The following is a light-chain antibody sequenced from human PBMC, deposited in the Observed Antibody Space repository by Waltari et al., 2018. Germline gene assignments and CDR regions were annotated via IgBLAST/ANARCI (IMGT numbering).Light chain of an antibody. V-gene: IGKV1-5*03. CDR1: QSITTS. J-gene: IGKJ1*01. CDR3: QQYKSYKT. CDR2: GES. Sequence: DIQMTQSPSTLSASVGDTVIISCRASQSITTSLAWYQQKSGKAPDVLIYGESNLESGVPSRFSGSGSGTEFTLTISSLQADDFATYYCQQYKSYKTFGQGTRVEIK.